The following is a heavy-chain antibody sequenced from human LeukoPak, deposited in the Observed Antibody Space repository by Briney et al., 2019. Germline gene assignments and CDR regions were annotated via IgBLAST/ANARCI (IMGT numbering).Heavy chain of an antibody. CDR3: ARAVAGTHWFDP. Sequence: GGSLRLSCAASGFTFSSYGMHWVRQAPGKGLEWVSGIDIPGNTYYPDSVKGRFTMSRESAKNSLYLQMNSQRAGDTAVYYCARAVAGTHWFDPWGQGTLVTVSS. CDR1: GFTFSSYG. J-gene: IGHJ5*02. CDR2: IDIPGNT. D-gene: IGHD6-19*01. V-gene: IGHV3-13*01.